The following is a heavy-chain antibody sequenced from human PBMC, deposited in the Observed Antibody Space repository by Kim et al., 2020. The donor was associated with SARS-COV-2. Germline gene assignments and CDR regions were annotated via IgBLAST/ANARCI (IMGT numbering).Heavy chain of an antibody. J-gene: IGHJ4*02. CDR2: INSDGSRI. Sequence: GESLRLSCAASGFTFSSYWMHWVRQAPGKGLVWVSRINSDGSRISYADSVKGRFTISRDNAKNTLYLQMNSLRAEDTAVYYCARGHLGELSSNDYWGQGTLVTVSS. D-gene: IGHD3-16*02. CDR1: GFTFSSYW. CDR3: ARGHLGELSSNDY. V-gene: IGHV3-74*01.